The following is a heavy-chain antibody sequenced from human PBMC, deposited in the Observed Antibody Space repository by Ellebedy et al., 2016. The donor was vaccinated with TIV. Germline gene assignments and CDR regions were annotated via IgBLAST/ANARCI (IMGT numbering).Heavy chain of an antibody. Sequence: ASVKVSXKASGYSFTTFGISWMRQAPGQGPEGMGWISGYSGNIKYAQNFQGRVTMTIDTSTTTVYMELRSLRSDDTAVYYCAREPITTGDFDDWGQGTLVTVSS. D-gene: IGHD7-27*01. J-gene: IGHJ4*02. CDR1: GYSFTTFG. V-gene: IGHV1-18*01. CDR2: ISGYSGNI. CDR3: AREPITTGDFDD.